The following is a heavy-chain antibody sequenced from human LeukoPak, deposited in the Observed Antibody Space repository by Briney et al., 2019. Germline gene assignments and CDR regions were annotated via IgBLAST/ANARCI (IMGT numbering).Heavy chain of an antibody. V-gene: IGHV3-23*01. J-gene: IGHJ5*02. Sequence: GGSLRLSCVASEFTFSNYAMSWVRQAPGKRLEWVSAISGSGGSTYYADSVKGRFTISRDNSKNTLYLQMNSLRPEDTAIYSCAKDVFRRGSVAGWFDPWGQGTLVTVSS. CDR3: AKDVFRRGSVAGWFDP. D-gene: IGHD6-19*01. CDR2: ISGSGGST. CDR1: EFTFSNYA.